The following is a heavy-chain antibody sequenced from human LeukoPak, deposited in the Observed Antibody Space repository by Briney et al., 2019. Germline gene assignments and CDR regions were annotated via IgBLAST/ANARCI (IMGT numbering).Heavy chain of an antibody. D-gene: IGHD1-26*01. CDR2: INWNGGGT. J-gene: IGHJ6*02. Sequence: SLELSCAATGFPFKDYGRHWVRQPPGKGLEWVSSINWNGGGTDYADSVKGRFTISRDNAKNSLYLQLSSLRPEDTALYYCAKHMRATNTYSFFGLDVWGQGTTVTVSS. V-gene: IGHV3-9*01. CDR3: AKHMRATNTYSFFGLDV. CDR1: GFPFKDYG.